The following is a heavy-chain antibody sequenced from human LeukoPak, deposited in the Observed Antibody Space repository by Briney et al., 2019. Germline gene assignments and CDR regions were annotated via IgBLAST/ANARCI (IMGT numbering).Heavy chain of an antibody. V-gene: IGHV3-9*01. Sequence: PGGSLRLSCAASGFTFDDYAMHWVRQAPGKGLEWVSGISWNSGSIGYADSVKGRFTISRDNAKNSLYLQMNSLRAEDTALYYCAKGGDKWLYQRGGFDYWGQGTLVTVSS. CDR1: GFTFDDYA. J-gene: IGHJ4*02. CDR3: AKGGDKWLYQRGGFDY. D-gene: IGHD3-22*01. CDR2: ISWNSGSI.